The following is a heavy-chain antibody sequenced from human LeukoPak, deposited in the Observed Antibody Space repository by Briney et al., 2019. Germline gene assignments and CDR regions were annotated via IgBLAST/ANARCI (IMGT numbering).Heavy chain of an antibody. CDR2: ITGSGGST. V-gene: IGHV3-23*01. J-gene: IGHJ4*02. CDR3: AKDPGLSWSYGLGDY. Sequence: PGGSLRLSCAASGFTFSSYAMSWVRQAPGKGLQWVSSITGSGGSTYYADSVKGRFTISRDNSKNTLYLQMNSLRAEDTAVYYCAKDPGLSWSYGLGDYWGQGTLVTVSS. D-gene: IGHD1-26*01. CDR1: GFTFSSYA.